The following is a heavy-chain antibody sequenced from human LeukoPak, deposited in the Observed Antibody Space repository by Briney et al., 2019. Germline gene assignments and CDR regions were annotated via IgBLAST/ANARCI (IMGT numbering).Heavy chain of an antibody. D-gene: IGHD5-18*01. J-gene: IGHJ6*02. V-gene: IGHV1-46*01. CDR2: INPSGGST. CDR3: ARARTMVTGHCYYGMDV. CDR1: GYTFTSYY. Sequence: ASVKVSCKASGYTFTSYYMHWVRQAPGQGLEWMGIINPSGGSTSYAEKFQGRVTMTRDTSTSTVYMELGSLRSDDTAVYYCARARTMVTGHCYYGMDVWGQGTTVTVSS.